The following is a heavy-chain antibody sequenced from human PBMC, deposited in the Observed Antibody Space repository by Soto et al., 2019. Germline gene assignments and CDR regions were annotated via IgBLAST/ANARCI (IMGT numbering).Heavy chain of an antibody. Sequence: QVQLVQSGAEVKKPGASVKVSCKASGYTFTSYDINWVRQATGQGLEWMGWMNPNSGNTGYAQKFQGRVTMNRNTSISTAYMELSSLRSDDTAVYYCARAHCSGGSCYYTGDYWGQGTLVTVSS. J-gene: IGHJ4*02. CDR2: MNPNSGNT. D-gene: IGHD2-15*01. CDR3: ARAHCSGGSCYYTGDY. CDR1: GYTFTSYD. V-gene: IGHV1-8*01.